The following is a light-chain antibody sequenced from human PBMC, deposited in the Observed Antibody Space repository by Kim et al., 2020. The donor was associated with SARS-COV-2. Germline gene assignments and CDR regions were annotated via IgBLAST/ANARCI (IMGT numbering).Light chain of an antibody. Sequence: VGLGQTVRIPCQGDSLRSYYATWYQQKPGQAPIVVIYGKNNRPSGIPDRFSGSSSGNTASLTITGTQAGDEADYYCNSRDSNDNVVFGGGTQLTVL. CDR1: SLRSYY. V-gene: IGLV3-19*01. CDR3: NSRDSNDNVV. CDR2: GKN. J-gene: IGLJ2*01.